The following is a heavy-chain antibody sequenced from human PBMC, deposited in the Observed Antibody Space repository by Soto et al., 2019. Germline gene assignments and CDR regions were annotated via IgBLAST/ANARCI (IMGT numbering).Heavy chain of an antibody. CDR2: IYSGGKT. CDR1: GLSVSTNF. CDR3: TRDAPGERPYYFYYYGMDV. V-gene: IGHV3-53*01. J-gene: IGHJ6*02. Sequence: QLVESGGGLIQPGESLKLSCAASGLSVSTNFMSWVRQAPGKGLEWLAVIYSGGKTFYADSVKGRFTISKDNSKNTLSLQMNSLRAEDTAVYYCTRDAPGERPYYFYYYGMDVWSQGTTVTVSS.